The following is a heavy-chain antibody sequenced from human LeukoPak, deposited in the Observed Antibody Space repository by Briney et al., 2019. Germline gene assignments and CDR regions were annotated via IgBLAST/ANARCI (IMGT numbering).Heavy chain of an antibody. CDR1: GYTFTSYG. CDR3: ARVDYYDSSGYYARSNAFDI. J-gene: IGHJ3*02. D-gene: IGHD3-22*01. Sequence: ASVKVSCKASGYTFTSYGICWVRQAPGQGLEWMGWISAYNGNTNYAQKLQGRVTMTTDTSTSTAYMELRSLRSDDTAVYYCARVDYYDSSGYYARSNAFDIWGQGTMVTVSS. V-gene: IGHV1-18*01. CDR2: ISAYNGNT.